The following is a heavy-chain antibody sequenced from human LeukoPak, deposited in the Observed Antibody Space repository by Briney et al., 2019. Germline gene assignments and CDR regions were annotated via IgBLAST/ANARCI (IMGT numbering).Heavy chain of an antibody. CDR3: AKDLGGKPYYYYSMDV. CDR2: ISGGGGST. Sequence: PGGSLRLSCAASGFTFSSYAMSWVRQAPGKGLEWVSAISGGGGSTYYADSVKGRFTISRDNSKNTLYLQMNSLRAEDTAVYYCAKDLGGKPYYYYSMDVWGQGTTVTVSS. V-gene: IGHV3-23*01. J-gene: IGHJ6*02. CDR1: GFTFSSYA.